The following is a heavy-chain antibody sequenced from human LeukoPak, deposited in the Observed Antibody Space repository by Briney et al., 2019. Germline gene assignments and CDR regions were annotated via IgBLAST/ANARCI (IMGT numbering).Heavy chain of an antibody. CDR1: RFTFSSYA. Sequence: PGGSLRLSCAASRFTFSSYAMSWVRQAPGKGLKWVSIISGNGGSTYYADSVKGRFTISRDNSKNTLYLQMNSLRVEDTAVYYCAKPGTTLYYYYGMDVWGQGTTVTVSS. D-gene: IGHD1-1*01. CDR2: ISGNGGST. J-gene: IGHJ6*02. V-gene: IGHV3-23*01. CDR3: AKPGTTLYYYYGMDV.